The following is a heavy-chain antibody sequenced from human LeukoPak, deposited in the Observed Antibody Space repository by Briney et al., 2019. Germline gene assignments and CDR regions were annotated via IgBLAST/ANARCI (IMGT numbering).Heavy chain of an antibody. J-gene: IGHJ4*02. CDR2: IIPIFGTA. Sequence: SVKDSCKASGGTFSSYAISWVRQAPGQGLEWMGGIIPIFGTANYAQKFQGRVTITTDESTSTAYMELSSLRSEDTAVYYCATASIAARHFDYWGQGTLVTVSS. CDR3: ATASIAARHFDY. D-gene: IGHD6-6*01. CDR1: GGTFSSYA. V-gene: IGHV1-69*05.